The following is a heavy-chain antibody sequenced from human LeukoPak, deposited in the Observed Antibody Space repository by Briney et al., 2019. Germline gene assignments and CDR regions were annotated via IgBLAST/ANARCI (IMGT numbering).Heavy chain of an antibody. V-gene: IGHV3-48*03. CDR1: GFTFSSYE. D-gene: IGHD3-10*02. J-gene: IGHJ6*04. CDR3: AERGITMIGGV. CDR2: ISSSGSTI. Sequence: GGPLRLSCAASGFTFSSYEMNWVRQAPGKGLDWVSYISSSGSTIYYADSVKGRFTISRDNAKNSLYLQMNSLRAEDTAVYYCAERGITMIGGVWGKGTTVTISS.